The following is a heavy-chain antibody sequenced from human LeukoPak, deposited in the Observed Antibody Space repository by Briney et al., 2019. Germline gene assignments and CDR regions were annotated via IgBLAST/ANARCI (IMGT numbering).Heavy chain of an antibody. CDR1: GVTFSNYW. D-gene: IGHD6-19*01. Sequence: GGSLRLSCAASGVTFSNYWMHWVREAPGKGLVWVSRINTDGSSTIYADSVKGRFTISRDNAKNTLYLQMNSLRAEDTAVYYCAGVLVVAGTGAFDFWGQGTMVTVSS. CDR3: AGVLVVAGTGAFDF. V-gene: IGHV3-74*01. J-gene: IGHJ3*01. CDR2: INTDGSST.